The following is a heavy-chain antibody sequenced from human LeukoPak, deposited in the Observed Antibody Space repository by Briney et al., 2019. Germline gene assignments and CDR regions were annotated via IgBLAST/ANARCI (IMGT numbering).Heavy chain of an antibody. CDR2: ISDGGTVI. V-gene: IGHV3-74*01. D-gene: IGHD1-14*01. CDR3: ARAVMGTLDY. J-gene: IGHJ4*02. Sequence: GGSLRLSCAASGFSFSASWMYWVRQGTEKGLEWVSRISDGGTVIHYADSVQGRFAISRDDAKNTLYLYMNSLRADDTAVYYCARAVMGTLDYWGQGTLVTVSS. CDR1: GFSFSASW.